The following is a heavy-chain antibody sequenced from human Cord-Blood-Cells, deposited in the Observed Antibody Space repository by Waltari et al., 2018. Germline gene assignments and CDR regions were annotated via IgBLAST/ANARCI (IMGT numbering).Heavy chain of an antibody. CDR1: GGSISSSSYY. D-gene: IGHD6-6*01. Sequence: QLQLQESGPGLVKPSETLSLTCTVSGGSISSSSYYWGWIRQPPGKGLEWIGRIYYSVSTYYHPSLKSRVTISVDTSKNPFSLKLSSVTAADTAVYYWARHVGIAARPDWYFDLWGRGTLVTVSS. CDR2: IYYSVST. CDR3: ARHVGIAARPDWYFDL. J-gene: IGHJ2*01. V-gene: IGHV4-39*01.